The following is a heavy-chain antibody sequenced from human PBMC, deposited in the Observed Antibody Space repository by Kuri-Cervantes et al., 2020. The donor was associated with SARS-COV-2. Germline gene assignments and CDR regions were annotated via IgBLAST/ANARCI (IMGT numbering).Heavy chain of an antibody. J-gene: IGHJ4*02. V-gene: IGHV3-30*04. CDR2: ISYDGSNK. D-gene: IGHD2-2*01. CDR3: ARGGRYCSSTSCYAHDY. Sequence: GGSLRLSCAASGFTVSSYAMHWVRQAPGKGLEWVAVISYDGSNKYYADSVKGRFTISRDNSKSTLYLQMNSLRAEDTAVYYCARGGRYCSSTSCYAHDYWGQGTLVTVSS. CDR1: GFTVSSYA.